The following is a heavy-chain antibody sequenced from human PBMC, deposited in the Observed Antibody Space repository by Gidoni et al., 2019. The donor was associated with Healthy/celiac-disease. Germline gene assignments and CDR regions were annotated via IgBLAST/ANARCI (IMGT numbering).Heavy chain of an antibody. D-gene: IGHD3-10*01. CDR2: ISAYNGNT. CDR1: GYTFTSSG. V-gene: IGHV1-18*01. Sequence: QVQLVQSGAEVKKPGASVKVSCKASGYTFTSSGISWVRQAPGQGLEWMGWISAYNGNTNYAQKLQGRVTMTTDTSTSTAYMELRSLRSDDTAVYYCARDSVGYYYGSGSYCPFDYWGQGTLVTVSS. J-gene: IGHJ4*02. CDR3: ARDSVGYYYGSGSYCPFDY.